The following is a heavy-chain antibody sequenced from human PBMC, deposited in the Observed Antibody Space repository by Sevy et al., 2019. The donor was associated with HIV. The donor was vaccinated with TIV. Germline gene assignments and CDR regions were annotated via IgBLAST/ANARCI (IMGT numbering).Heavy chain of an antibody. Sequence: ASVKVSCKASGGTFSSYAISWVRQAPGQGLEWMGGIIPIFGTANYAQTFQGRVTITADESTSTAYMELSSLRSEDTAVYYCARDVRDSSGYYFGYAFDIWGQGTMVTVSS. CDR3: ARDVRDSSGYYFGYAFDI. J-gene: IGHJ3*02. V-gene: IGHV1-69*13. CDR2: IIPIFGTA. CDR1: GGTFSSYA. D-gene: IGHD3-22*01.